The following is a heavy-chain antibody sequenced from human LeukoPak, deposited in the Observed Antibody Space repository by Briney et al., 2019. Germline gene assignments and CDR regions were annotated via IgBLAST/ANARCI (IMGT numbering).Heavy chain of an antibody. J-gene: IGHJ3*02. Sequence: PGGSLRLSCAASGFTLSSYEMTWVRQAPGTGLEWVSYISSGGGLTFYADSVKGRFTISRDTAKNSLYLQMNNLRGVDTALYYCARDISSSTRAFDIWGQGTMVTVSS. CDR2: ISSGGGLT. D-gene: IGHD2-15*01. V-gene: IGHV3-48*03. CDR3: ARDISSSTRAFDI. CDR1: GFTLSSYE.